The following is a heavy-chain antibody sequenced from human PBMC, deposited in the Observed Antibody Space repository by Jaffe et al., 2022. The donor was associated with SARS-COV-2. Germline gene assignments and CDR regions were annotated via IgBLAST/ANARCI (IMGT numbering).Heavy chain of an antibody. CDR1: GFTFSTYG. J-gene: IGHJ4*02. V-gene: IGHV3-33*01. Sequence: QVQLVESGGGVVQPGRSLRLSCAASGFTFSTYGMHWVRQAPGKGLEWVADIWYDGSNKYYADSVKGRFTISRDNSKNTLYLQMNSLRAEDTAVYYCARDYDFWTFDYWGQGTLVTVSS. CDR2: IWYDGSNK. D-gene: IGHD3-3*01. CDR3: ARDYDFWTFDY.